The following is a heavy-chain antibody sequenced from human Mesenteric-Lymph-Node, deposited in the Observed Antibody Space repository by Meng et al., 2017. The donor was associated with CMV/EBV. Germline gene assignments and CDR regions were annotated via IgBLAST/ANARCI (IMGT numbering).Heavy chain of an antibody. Sequence: SVKVSCKASGYTFTNYGISWVRRAPGQGLEWMGGIIPIFGTANYAQKFQGRVTITTDESTSTAYMELSSLRSDDTAVYYCARGHIVVVVTATWSSGWFDPWGQGTLVTVSS. CDR2: IIPIFGTA. D-gene: IGHD2-15*01. CDR3: ARGHIVVVVTATWSSGWFDP. CDR1: GYTFTNYG. V-gene: IGHV1-69*05. J-gene: IGHJ5*02.